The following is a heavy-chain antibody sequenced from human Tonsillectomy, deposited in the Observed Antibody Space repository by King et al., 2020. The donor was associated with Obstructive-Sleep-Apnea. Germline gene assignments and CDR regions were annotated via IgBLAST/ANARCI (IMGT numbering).Heavy chain of an antibody. J-gene: IGHJ4*02. CDR2: ISSSISTI. V-gene: IGHV3-48*04. Sequence: VQLVQSGGGLVQPGGSLRLSCAASGFTFSAYSINWVRQAPGQGLEWVSYISSSISTIYYADSVKGRFTISRDNAKNSVFLQMNTLRAEDTAVYYCARGRFSDSWGQGTLVTVSS. D-gene: IGHD3-3*01. CDR1: GFTFSAYS. CDR3: ARGRFSDS.